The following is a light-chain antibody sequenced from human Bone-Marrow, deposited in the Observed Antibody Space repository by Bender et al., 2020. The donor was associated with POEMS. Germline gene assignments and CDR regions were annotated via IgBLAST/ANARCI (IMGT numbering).Light chain of an antibody. CDR1: SGDVGGFNY. J-gene: IGLJ3*02. Sequence: QSALTQPASVSGSPGQSITISCTGTSGDVGGFNYVSWYQQHPGRAPTFLIYDVTNRPLGVPHRFSGSKSGNTASLTIFGLQAEDEGDYYCSSFTTRSTWVFGGGTKLTVL. CDR2: DVT. V-gene: IGLV2-14*01. CDR3: SSFTTRSTWV.